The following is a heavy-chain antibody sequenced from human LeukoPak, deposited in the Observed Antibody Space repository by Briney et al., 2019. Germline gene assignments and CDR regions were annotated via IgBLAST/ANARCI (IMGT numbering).Heavy chain of an antibody. V-gene: IGHV3-73*01. CDR3: TTLDFDY. CDR2: IRIKTNSYAS. Sequence: GGSLKLSCAASGFTFSGSDMHWVRQASGKGLEWVGRIRIKTNSYASEHAASVKGRFTISRDDSKNTAYLQMNSLKTEDTAVYYCTTLDFDYWGQGTLVTVSS. J-gene: IGHJ4*02. CDR1: GFTFSGSD.